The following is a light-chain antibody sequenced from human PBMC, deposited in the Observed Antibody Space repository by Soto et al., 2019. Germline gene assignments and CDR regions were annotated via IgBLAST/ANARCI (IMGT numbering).Light chain of an antibody. CDR3: SSYAGSNNFV. V-gene: IGLV2-8*01. CDR1: SSDIGAYIY. J-gene: IGLJ1*01. Sequence: QSALTQPPSASGSPGQSVTISCTGTSSDIGAYIYVSWYQQHPGKAPKLMISEVSRRPSGVPERFSGSKSGNTASLTVSGLQADDEAHYYCSSYAGSNNFVFLTGTKLTVL. CDR2: EVS.